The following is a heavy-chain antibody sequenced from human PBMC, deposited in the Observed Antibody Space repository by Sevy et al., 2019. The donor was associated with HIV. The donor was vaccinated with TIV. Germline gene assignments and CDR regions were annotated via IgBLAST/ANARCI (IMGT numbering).Heavy chain of an antibody. V-gene: IGHV3-30-3*01. Sequence: GGSLRLSCAASGFTFSSYAMHWVRQAPDKGLEWVAVLSYDGSNKYYADSVKGRFTISRDNSKNTLYLQMNSLTAEDTAVYYCARGRGYYYGSGSYSYYFDYWGQGTLVTVSS. CDR1: GFTFSSYA. D-gene: IGHD3-10*01. J-gene: IGHJ4*02. CDR2: LSYDGSNK. CDR3: ARGRGYYYGSGSYSYYFDY.